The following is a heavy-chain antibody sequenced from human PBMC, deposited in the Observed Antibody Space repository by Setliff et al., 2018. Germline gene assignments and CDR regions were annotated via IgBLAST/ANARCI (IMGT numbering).Heavy chain of an antibody. D-gene: IGHD3-3*01. J-gene: IGHJ3*02. Sequence: TLSLTCTVSGGSISSSSYYWGWVRQPPGKGLEWIGSIYYSGSTYYNPSLKSRVTISMDTSKNQFSLKLSSVTAADTAVYHCARGKTFFGAFIRAFDIWGQGRMVTVSS. CDR2: IYYSGST. CDR3: ARGKTFFGAFIRAFDI. V-gene: IGHV4-39*01. CDR1: GGSISSSSYY.